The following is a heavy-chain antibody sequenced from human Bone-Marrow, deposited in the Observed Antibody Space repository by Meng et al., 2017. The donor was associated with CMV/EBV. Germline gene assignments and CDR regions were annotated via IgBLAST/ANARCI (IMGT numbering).Heavy chain of an antibody. D-gene: IGHD5-12*01. V-gene: IGHV3-21*01. J-gene: IGHJ6*02. CDR3: ARDIVAGYYYYGMDV. Sequence: GESLKISCAASGLTFSSYNMNWVRQAPGKGLEWVSADSVKGRFTISRDNAKNSLFLQINSLRAEDTAVYFCARDIVAGYYYYGMDVWGQGTTVTVSS. CDR1: GLTFSSYN.